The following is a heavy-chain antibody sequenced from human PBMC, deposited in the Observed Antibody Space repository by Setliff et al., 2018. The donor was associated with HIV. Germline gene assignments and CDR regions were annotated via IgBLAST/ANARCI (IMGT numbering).Heavy chain of an antibody. J-gene: IGHJ4*02. D-gene: IGHD3-22*01. Sequence: AGGSLRLSCAASGFTFSSYSMNWVRQAPGKGLEWVSSISSISTYIYYADSVKGRFTISRDNAKNSLYLQMNSLRAEDTAEYYCAKELAASGLGYFDSWGRGILVTVSS. CDR1: GFTFSSYS. CDR3: AKELAASGLGYFDS. V-gene: IGHV3-21*04. CDR2: ISSISTYI.